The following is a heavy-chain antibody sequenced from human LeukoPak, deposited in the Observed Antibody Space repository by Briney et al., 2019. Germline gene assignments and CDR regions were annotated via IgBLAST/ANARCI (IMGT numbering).Heavy chain of an antibody. CDR2: ISAYNGNT. V-gene: IGHV1-18*01. J-gene: IGHJ4*02. CDR3: ARDGDSSGYFGGVFDY. Sequence: GASVKVSCKASGYTFTSYGISWVRQAPGQGLEWVGWISAYNGNTNYAQKLQGRVTMTTDTSTSTAYMELRSLRSDDTAVYYCARDGDSSGYFGGVFDYWGQGTLVTVSS. CDR1: GYTFTSYG. D-gene: IGHD3-22*01.